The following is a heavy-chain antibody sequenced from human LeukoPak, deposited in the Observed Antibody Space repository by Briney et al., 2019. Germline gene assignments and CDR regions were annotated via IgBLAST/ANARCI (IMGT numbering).Heavy chain of an antibody. CDR1: GFTFSSYW. CDR3: ARQTPVDTAMVIGGADY. CDR2: IKQDRSEK. V-gene: IGHV3-7*01. J-gene: IGHJ4*02. Sequence: GGSLRLSCAASGFTFSSYWMSWVRQAPGKGLEWVANIKQDRSEKYYVDSVKGRFTISRDNAKNSLYLQMNSLRAEDTAVYYCARQTPVDTAMVIGGADYWGQGTLVTVSS. D-gene: IGHD5-18*01.